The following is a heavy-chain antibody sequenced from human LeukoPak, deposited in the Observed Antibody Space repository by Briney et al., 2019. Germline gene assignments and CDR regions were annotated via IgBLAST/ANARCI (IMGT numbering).Heavy chain of an antibody. CDR1: GGSFSGYY. Sequence: SETLSLTCAVYGGSFSGYYWSWVRQPPGKGLEWIGEINHSGSANYNPSLKIRVTISVDTSNIQFSLKLSSVTAADTAVYYCARRTTVTTNSYFDLWGRDTLVTVSS. J-gene: IGHJ2*01. V-gene: IGHV4-34*01. CDR3: ARRTTVTTNSYFDL. D-gene: IGHD4-17*01. CDR2: INHSGSA.